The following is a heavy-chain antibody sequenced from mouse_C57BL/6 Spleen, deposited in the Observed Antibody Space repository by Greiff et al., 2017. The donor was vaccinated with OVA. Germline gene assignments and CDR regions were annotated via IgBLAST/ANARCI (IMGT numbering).Heavy chain of an antibody. Sequence: EVQLQQSGPELVKPGASVKISCKASGYTFTDYYMNWVKQSHGKSLEWIGDINPNNGGTSYNQKFKGKATLTVDKSSSTAYMELRSLTSEDSAVYYCARRPLRGENYAMDYWGQGTSVTVSS. CDR3: ARRPLRGENYAMDY. D-gene: IGHD2-12*01. CDR2: INPNNGGT. J-gene: IGHJ4*01. CDR1: GYTFTDYY. V-gene: IGHV1-26*01.